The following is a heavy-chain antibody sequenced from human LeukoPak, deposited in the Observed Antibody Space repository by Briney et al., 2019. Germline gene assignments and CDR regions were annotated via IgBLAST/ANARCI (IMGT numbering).Heavy chain of an antibody. D-gene: IGHD2-15*01. Sequence: GGSLRLSCAASGFTFRRFWMSWVRQAPGKGLEWVANIKQDGSEKYYVDSVKGRFTISRDNAKNSLYLQMNSLRAEDTAVYYCAREDIATYDYWGQGTLVTVSS. CDR1: GFTFRRFW. V-gene: IGHV3-7*01. J-gene: IGHJ4*02. CDR3: AREDIATYDY. CDR2: IKQDGSEK.